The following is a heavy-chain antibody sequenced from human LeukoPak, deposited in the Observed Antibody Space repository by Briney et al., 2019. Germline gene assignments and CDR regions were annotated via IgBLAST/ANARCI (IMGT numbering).Heavy chain of an antibody. D-gene: IGHD2-8*01. Sequence: SVKVSCKASGGTSSSYAISWVRQAPGQGLEWMGGIIPIFGTANYAQKFQGRVTITADESTSTAYMELSSLRSEDTAVYYCARDLGTNGVLYGMDVWGQGTTVTVSS. CDR2: IIPIFGTA. J-gene: IGHJ6*02. V-gene: IGHV1-69*13. CDR3: ARDLGTNGVLYGMDV. CDR1: GGTSSSYA.